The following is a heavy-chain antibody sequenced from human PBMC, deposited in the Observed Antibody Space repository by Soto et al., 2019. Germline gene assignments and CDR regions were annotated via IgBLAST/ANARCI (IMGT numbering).Heavy chain of an antibody. CDR1: GFTFSTYW. J-gene: IGHJ4*02. V-gene: IGHV3-74*01. D-gene: IGHD5-18*01. CDR2: IRPDGSGA. Sequence: EVQLVESGGGLVQPGGSLRLSCAASGFTFSTYWMHWVRQVPGKGLVWVSRIRPDGSGATYADSVKGRFTISRDNAKNTLYLQMNSLRAEDTAVYYCARDASLWFLEYWGQGTLVPVSS. CDR3: ARDASLWFLEY.